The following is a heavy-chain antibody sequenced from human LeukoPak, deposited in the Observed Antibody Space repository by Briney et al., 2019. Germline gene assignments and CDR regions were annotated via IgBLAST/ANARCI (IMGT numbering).Heavy chain of an antibody. CDR1: VDSVSSNSAA. V-gene: IGHV6-1*01. CDR2: TYYRSKWYN. Sequence: SQTLSLTCAISVDSVSSNSAAWNWIRQSPSRGLEWLGRTYYRSKWYNDYAVSVKSRITINPDTSKNQFSLQLNSVTPEDTAVYYCASEHDFWSGYHGPYNWFDPWGQGTLVTVSS. J-gene: IGHJ5*02. CDR3: ASEHDFWSGYHGPYNWFDP. D-gene: IGHD3-3*01.